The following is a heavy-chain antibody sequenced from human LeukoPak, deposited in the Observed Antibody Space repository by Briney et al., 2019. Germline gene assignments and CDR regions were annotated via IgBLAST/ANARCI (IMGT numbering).Heavy chain of an antibody. Sequence: AESLTLSCAASGFTFSSYGMRWVRQAPGKGLEWVAVISYDGSNKYYADSVTGRFIISRDNSKNTLYLQMNSLRAEDTAVYYCAKDPAIHESSGYCDYWGQGTLVTVSS. J-gene: IGHJ4*02. V-gene: IGHV3-30*18. CDR3: AKDPAIHESSGYCDY. CDR2: ISYDGSNK. CDR1: GFTFSSYG. D-gene: IGHD3-22*01.